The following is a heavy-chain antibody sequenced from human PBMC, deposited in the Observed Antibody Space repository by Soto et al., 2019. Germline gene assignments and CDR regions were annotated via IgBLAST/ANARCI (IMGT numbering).Heavy chain of an antibody. V-gene: IGHV4-30-2*01. CDR1: GGSIISGGYS. Sequence: SETLSLTCAVSGGSIISGGYSWIWIRQPPGKGLEWIGYIYHSGSTHYNPSLKSRVTISVDRSKNQFSLKLSSVTAADTAVYYCARSGIYYDSSGYYPFDYWGQGTLVTVSS. CDR2: IYHSGST. J-gene: IGHJ4*02. CDR3: ARSGIYYDSSGYYPFDY. D-gene: IGHD3-22*01.